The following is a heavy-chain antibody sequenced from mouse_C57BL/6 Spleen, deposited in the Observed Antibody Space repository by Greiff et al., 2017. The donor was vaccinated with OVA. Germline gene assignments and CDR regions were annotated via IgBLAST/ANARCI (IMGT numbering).Heavy chain of an antibody. J-gene: IGHJ3*01. Sequence: VQLQESGPGLVQPSQSLSITCTVSGFSLTSYGVHWVRQSPGKGLEWLGVIWSGGSTDYNAAFISRLSISKDNSKSQVFFKMNSLQADDTAIYYCARMDSYWGQGTLVTVSA. CDR3: ARMDSY. V-gene: IGHV2-2*01. CDR1: GFSLTSYG. CDR2: IWSGGST.